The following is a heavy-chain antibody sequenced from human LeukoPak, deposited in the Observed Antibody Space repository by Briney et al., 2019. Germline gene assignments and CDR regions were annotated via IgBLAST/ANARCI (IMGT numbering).Heavy chain of an antibody. Sequence: GGSLRLSCAASGNYWMHWVRQAPGKGLVWVSHINSDGSWTSYADSVKGRFTISKDNAKDTVYLQMNSPRAEDTAVYYCVSFYETYWGRGTLVTVS. V-gene: IGHV3-74*01. J-gene: IGHJ4*02. D-gene: IGHD2/OR15-2a*01. CDR2: INSDGSWT. CDR3: VSFYETY. CDR1: GNYW.